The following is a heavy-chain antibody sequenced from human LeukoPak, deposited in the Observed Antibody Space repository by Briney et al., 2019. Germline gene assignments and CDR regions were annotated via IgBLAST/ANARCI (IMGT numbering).Heavy chain of an antibody. Sequence: PGGSLRLSCAASGFTFSSYSMNWVRQAPGEGLEWGSYIDSGSSTIYYADSVQGRFTVSRDNAKNSLYLQMNSLRAEDTAVYYCARYRYSSGRIFDCWGQGTLVTVSS. D-gene: IGHD6-19*01. CDR3: ARYRYSSGRIFDC. V-gene: IGHV3-48*01. CDR2: IDSGSSTI. J-gene: IGHJ4*02. CDR1: GFTFSSYS.